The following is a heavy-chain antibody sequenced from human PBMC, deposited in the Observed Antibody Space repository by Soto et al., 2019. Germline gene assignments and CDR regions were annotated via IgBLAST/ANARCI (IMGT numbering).Heavy chain of an antibody. V-gene: IGHV1-18*01. Sequence: QGQLVQSGAEVKKPGASVKVSCKASGYTFTRYGFIWVRQAPGQGLEWLGWISGYNGDTKYAQKFQGRVTMTIDTSTTTAFMELRSLTSDDTAVYYCAKNGQPPYYYYGLDVWGQGTTVTVSS. J-gene: IGHJ6*02. D-gene: IGHD2-8*01. CDR3: AKNGQPPYYYYGLDV. CDR1: GYTFTRYG. CDR2: ISGYNGDT.